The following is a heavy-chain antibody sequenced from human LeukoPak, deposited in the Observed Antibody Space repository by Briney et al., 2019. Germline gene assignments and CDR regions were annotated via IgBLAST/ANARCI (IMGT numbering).Heavy chain of an antibody. CDR2: IIPILGIA. D-gene: IGHD6-6*01. CDR3: ARVSRTIIAARQFYYMDV. V-gene: IGHV1-69*02. CDR1: RGTFSSYT. Sequence: SVKVSCKASRGTFSSYTISWVRQAPGQGLEWMGRIIPILGIANYAQKFQGRVTITADKSTSTAYMELSSLRSEDTAVYYCARVSRTIIAARQFYYMDVWGKGTTVTVSS. J-gene: IGHJ6*03.